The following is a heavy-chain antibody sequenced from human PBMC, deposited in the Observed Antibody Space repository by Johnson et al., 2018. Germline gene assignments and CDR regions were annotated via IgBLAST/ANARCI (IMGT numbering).Heavy chain of an antibody. D-gene: IGHD1-1*01. CDR3: AKEGGSYYYYMDV. J-gene: IGHJ6*03. V-gene: IGHV3-23*01. CDR2: GGGT. Sequence: GGGTFYADSVKGRFTISRDNSKNTLYLQMLSLRVEDTAVYYCAKEGGSYYYYMDVWGKGTTVTVSS.